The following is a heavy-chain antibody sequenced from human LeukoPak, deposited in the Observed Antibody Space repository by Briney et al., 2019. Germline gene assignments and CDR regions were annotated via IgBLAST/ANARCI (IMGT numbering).Heavy chain of an antibody. Sequence: GASVKVSRKSSGCTFSSYAISWVRQAPGQGLEWMGVIIPIFGTANYAQKFQGRVTITTDESTSTAYMELSSLRSEDTAVYYCARAGYEWELQFDYWGEGTLVTVCS. V-gene: IGHV1-69*05. CDR3: ARAGYEWELQFDY. CDR2: IIPIFGTA. D-gene: IGHD1-26*01. CDR1: GCTFSSYA. J-gene: IGHJ4*02.